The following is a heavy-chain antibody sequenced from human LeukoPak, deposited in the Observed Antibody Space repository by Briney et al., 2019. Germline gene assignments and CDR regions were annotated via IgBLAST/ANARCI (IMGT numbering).Heavy chain of an antibody. CDR3: ARDVGPTVSPGPYYYGMDV. V-gene: IGHV3-7*01. CDR2: IKQDGSEK. Sequence: AGGSLRLSCAASGFTFSSYWMSWVRQAPGKGLEWVANIKQDGSEKYYVDSVKGRFTISRDNAKNSLYLQMNGLRAEDTAVYYSARDVGPTVSPGPYYYGMDVWGQGTTVTVSS. CDR1: GFTFSSYW. D-gene: IGHD4-17*01. J-gene: IGHJ6*02.